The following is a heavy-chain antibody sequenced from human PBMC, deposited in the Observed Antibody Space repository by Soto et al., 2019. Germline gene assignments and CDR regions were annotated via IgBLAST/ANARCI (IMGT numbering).Heavy chain of an antibody. CDR3: AKSPDIVVVPAARGNFDY. CDR2: ISGSGGST. V-gene: IGHV3-23*01. Sequence: GGSLRLSCAASGFTFSSYAMSWVRQAPGKGLEWVSAISGSGGSTYYADSVKGRFTISRDNSKNTLYLQMNSLRAEDTAVCYCAKSPDIVVVPAARGNFDYWGQGTLVTVSS. CDR1: GFTFSSYA. J-gene: IGHJ4*02. D-gene: IGHD2-2*01.